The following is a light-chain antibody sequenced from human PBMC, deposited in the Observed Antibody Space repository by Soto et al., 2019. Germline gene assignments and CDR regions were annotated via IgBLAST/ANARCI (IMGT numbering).Light chain of an antibody. CDR3: CSFAGSSTYV. V-gene: IGLV2-23*01. J-gene: IGLJ1*01. Sequence: QSALTQPASVSGSPGQSITISCTGTSSDVGSSNLVSWYQQHPGKAPKVMIYEGTQRPSGVSNRFSGSKSGNTASLTSSGLQAEDEADYYCCSFAGSSTYVFGTGTKLTVL. CDR2: EGT. CDR1: SSDVGSSNL.